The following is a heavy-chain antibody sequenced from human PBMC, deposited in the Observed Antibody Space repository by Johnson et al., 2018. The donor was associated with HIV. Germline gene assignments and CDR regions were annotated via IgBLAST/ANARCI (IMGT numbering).Heavy chain of an antibody. CDR1: GFTVSSNY. CDR2: IYSGGST. Sequence: VQLVESGGGLVQPGGSLRLSCAASGFTVSSNYMSWVRQAPGKGLEWVSVIYSGGSTYYADSVKGRFTISRDNSKNTLYLQMNSLRAEDTAGYYCARGGITMIVVVISPPDAFDRWGQGTLVTVSS. J-gene: IGHJ3*01. CDR3: ARGGITMIVVVISPPDAFDR. V-gene: IGHV3-66*01. D-gene: IGHD3-22*01.